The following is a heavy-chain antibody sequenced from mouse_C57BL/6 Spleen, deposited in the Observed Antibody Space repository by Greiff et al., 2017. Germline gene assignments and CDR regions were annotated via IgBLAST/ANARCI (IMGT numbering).Heavy chain of an antibody. CDR3: AAQRAQAFGD. CDR1: GYTFTSYW. D-gene: IGHD3-2*02. J-gene: IGHJ3*01. V-gene: IGHV1-69*01. CDR2: IDPSDSYT. Sequence: QVQLKQPGAELVMPGASVKLSCKASGYTFTSYWMHWVKQRPGQGLEWIGEIDPSDSYTNYNQKFKGKSTLTVDKSSSTAYMQLSSLTSEDSAVYYGAAQRAQAFGDWGQGTLVTVSA.